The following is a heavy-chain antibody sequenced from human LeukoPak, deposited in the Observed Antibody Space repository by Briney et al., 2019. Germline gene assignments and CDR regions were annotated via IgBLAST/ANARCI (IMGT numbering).Heavy chain of an antibody. CDR2: IVVGSGNT. D-gene: IGHD3-22*01. J-gene: IGHJ3*02. CDR3: AADNSSGSLDAFDI. Sequence: SVKVSCKASGFTFTSSAMQWVRQARGQRLELIGWIVVGSGNTNYAQKFQERVTITRDMSTSTAYMELSSLRSEDTAVYYCAADNSSGSLDAFDIWGQGTMVTVSS. V-gene: IGHV1-58*02. CDR1: GFTFTSSA.